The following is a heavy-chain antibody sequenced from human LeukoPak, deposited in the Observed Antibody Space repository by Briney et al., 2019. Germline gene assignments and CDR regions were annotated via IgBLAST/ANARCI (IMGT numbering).Heavy chain of an antibody. Sequence: GGSLRLSCAASGFTVIIFAMSWVRHAPGGGLQWVSGISGRGSGTYYADSVRGRFTISRDNSKNTLYLQMNSLRAEDTAVYLCAKDKYSPVRSMSGAAYYFDFWGPGTLVTVSS. V-gene: IGHV3-23*01. CDR2: ISGRGSGT. D-gene: IGHD6-13*01. CDR1: GFTVIIFA. CDR3: AKDKYSPVRSMSGAAYYFDF. J-gene: IGHJ4*02.